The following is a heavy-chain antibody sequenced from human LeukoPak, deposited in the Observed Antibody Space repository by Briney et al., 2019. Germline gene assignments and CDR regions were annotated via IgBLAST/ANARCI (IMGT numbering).Heavy chain of an antibody. D-gene: IGHD3-3*01. J-gene: IGHJ6*03. Sequence: PSETLSLTCAVYGGSFSGYYLSWIRQPPGKGLDWIGEINHTGSTNYNPSLKSRVTISVDRSKNQFSLKLSSVTAADTAVYYCARGAGDYDFSNTYYTARYYMDVWGKGTTVTVSS. CDR1: GGSFSGYY. V-gene: IGHV4-34*01. CDR2: INHTGST. CDR3: ARGAGDYDFSNTYYTARYYMDV.